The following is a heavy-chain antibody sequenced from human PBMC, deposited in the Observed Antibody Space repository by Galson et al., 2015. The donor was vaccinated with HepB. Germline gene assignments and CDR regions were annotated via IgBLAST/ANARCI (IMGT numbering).Heavy chain of an antibody. J-gene: IGHJ6*03. CDR1: GFTFSSYA. Sequence: SLRLSCAASGFTFSSYAMSWVRQAPGKGLEWASAISGSGGSTYYADSVKGRFTISRDNSKNTLYLQMNSLRAEDTAVYYCAKDDYDSSGYPPPEDYMDVWGKGTTVTVSS. CDR3: AKDDYDSSGYPPPEDYMDV. D-gene: IGHD3-22*01. CDR2: ISGSGGST. V-gene: IGHV3-23*01.